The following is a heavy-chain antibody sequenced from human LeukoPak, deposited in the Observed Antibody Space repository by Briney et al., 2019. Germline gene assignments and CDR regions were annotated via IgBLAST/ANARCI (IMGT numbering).Heavy chain of an antibody. D-gene: IGHD6-19*01. Sequence: GGSLRLSCAASGFTFSSYGMHWVRQAPGKGLEWVAVIWYDGSNKYYADSVKGRFTISRDNSKNTLYLQMHSLRAEDTAVYYCARDEWLSPSDYWGQGTLVTVSS. V-gene: IGHV3-33*01. CDR1: GFTFSSYG. CDR2: IWYDGSNK. CDR3: ARDEWLSPSDY. J-gene: IGHJ4*02.